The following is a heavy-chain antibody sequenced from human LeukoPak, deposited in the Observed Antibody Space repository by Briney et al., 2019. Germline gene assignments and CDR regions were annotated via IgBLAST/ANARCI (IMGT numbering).Heavy chain of an antibody. D-gene: IGHD1-26*01. V-gene: IGHV3-23*01. CDR3: AKVNSESYLYYFDY. CDR1: GFTFSSSA. Sequence: GGSLRLSCAASGFTFSSSAMSWVRQAPGKGLEWVSAVSGSGGSTYYADSVKDRFTISRDNSKNTLYLQMNSLRAEDTAVYNCAKVNSESYLYYFDYWGQGTLVTVSS. J-gene: IGHJ4*02. CDR2: VSGSGGST.